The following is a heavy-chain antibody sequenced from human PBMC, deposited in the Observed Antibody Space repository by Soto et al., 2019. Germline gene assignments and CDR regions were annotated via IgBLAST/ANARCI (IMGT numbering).Heavy chain of an antibody. D-gene: IGHD3-22*01. V-gene: IGHV3-23*01. CDR2: ISGSGGST. J-gene: IGHJ1*01. CDR1: GFTFSSYA. CDR3: ATYYYDSSGYFQH. Sequence: GGSLRLSCAASGFTFSSYAMSWVRQAPGKGLEWVSAISGSGGSTYYADSVKGRFTISRDNSKNTLYLQMNSLRAEDTAVYYCATYYYDSSGYFQHWGQGTLVTVSS.